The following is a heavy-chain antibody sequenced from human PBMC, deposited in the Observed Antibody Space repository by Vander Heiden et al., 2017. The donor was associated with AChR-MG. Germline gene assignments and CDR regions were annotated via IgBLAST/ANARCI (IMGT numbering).Heavy chain of an antibody. D-gene: IGHD5-12*01. CDR3: ARQASLGGYAYYYYYYGMDV. Sequence: QLQLQESGPGLVKPSETLSLTCTFSGGSIRSSSYYWGWIRQPPGKGLEWIGSIYYSGSTYYNPSLKSRVTISVDTSKNQFSLKLSSVTAADTAVYYCARQASLGGYAYYYYYYGMDVWGQGTTVTVSS. CDR2: IYYSGST. V-gene: IGHV4-39*01. J-gene: IGHJ6*02. CDR1: GGSIRSSSYY.